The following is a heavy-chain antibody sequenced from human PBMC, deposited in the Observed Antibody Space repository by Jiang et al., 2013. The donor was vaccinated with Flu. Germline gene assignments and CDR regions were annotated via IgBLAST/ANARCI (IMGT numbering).Heavy chain of an antibody. Sequence: SGFTFSSYAMHWVRQAPGKGLEYVSAISSNGGSTYYANSVKGRFTISRDNSKNTLYLQMGSLRAEDMAVYYCAREAGWYFKAFDYWGQGTLVTVSS. J-gene: IGHJ4*02. CDR3: AREAGWYFKAFDY. V-gene: IGHV3-64*01. CDR2: ISSNGGST. D-gene: IGHD6-19*01. CDR1: GFTFSSYA.